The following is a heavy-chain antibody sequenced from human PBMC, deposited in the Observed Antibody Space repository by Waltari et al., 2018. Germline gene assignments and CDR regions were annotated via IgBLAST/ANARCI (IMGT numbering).Heavy chain of an antibody. V-gene: IGHV3-23*01. J-gene: IGHJ4*02. CDR1: GFTFSRCA. CDR3: AKGANPQHPYHFEN. Sequence: EVPLLSSVGGLVQPGGAVRTSCGASGFTFSRCAMSWVRQAPGKGLEWVSGISGSGDRTDDADSVKGRFTISRDNSKNTLSLQMNSLRVEDTAIYYCAKGANPQHPYHFENWGQGTLVTVSS. CDR2: ISGSGDRT.